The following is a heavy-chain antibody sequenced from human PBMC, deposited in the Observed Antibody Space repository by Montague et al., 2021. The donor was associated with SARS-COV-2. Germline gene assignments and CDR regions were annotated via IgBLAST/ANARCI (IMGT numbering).Heavy chain of an antibody. Sequence: SLRLSCAASGFTFSSYAMSWVRQAPGKGLEWVSGISFSGDSTYYADSVKGRFTISRDNSKNTLYLQMNSLRAEDTAVYYCAKAIPYYHRYGYAFHIWGQGTMVTVSS. D-gene: IGHD3-10*01. CDR1: GFTFSSYA. J-gene: IGHJ3*02. CDR3: AKAIPYYHRYGYAFHI. CDR2: ISFSGDST. V-gene: IGHV3-23*01.